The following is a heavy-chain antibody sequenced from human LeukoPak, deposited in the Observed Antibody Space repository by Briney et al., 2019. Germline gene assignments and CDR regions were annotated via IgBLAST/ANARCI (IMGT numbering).Heavy chain of an antibody. D-gene: IGHD2-8*02. V-gene: IGHV3-23*01. J-gene: IGHJ4*02. CDR3: AQDYTGDPPYFHY. CDR1: GFTLSRYD. Sequence: GGSLRLSCAASGFTLSRYDMSWVRQSPGEGGEWVSTIGGSAGRTSYADSVKGRFTISRDSSKNRLYLQMHSLRAEDTAIYYCAQDYTGDPPYFHYWGQGTLVTVSS. CDR2: IGGSAGRT.